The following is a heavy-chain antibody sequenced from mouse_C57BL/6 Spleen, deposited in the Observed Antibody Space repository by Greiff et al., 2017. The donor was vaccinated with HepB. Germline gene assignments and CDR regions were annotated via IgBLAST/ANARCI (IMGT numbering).Heavy chain of an antibody. D-gene: IGHD1-2*01. CDR3: ASPSTAWDY. J-gene: IGHJ2*01. CDR1: GYTFTSYW. V-gene: IGHV1-7*01. Sequence: VKLMESGAELAKPGASVKLSCKASGYTFTSYWMHWVKQMPGQGLEWIGYINPSSGYTKYNQKFKDKATLTADKCTSTAYMQLSSLTYEDSAVYYCASPSTAWDYWGQGTTLTVSS. CDR2: INPSSGYT.